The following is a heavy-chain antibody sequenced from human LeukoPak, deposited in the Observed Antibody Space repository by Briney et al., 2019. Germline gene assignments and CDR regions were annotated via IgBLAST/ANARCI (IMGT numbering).Heavy chain of an antibody. D-gene: IGHD5-24*01. J-gene: IGHJ4*02. CDR2: INHSGST. V-gene: IGHV4-34*01. Sequence: SETLSLTCAVCGGSFSGYYWSWIRQPPGKGLEWIGEINHSGSTNYNPSLKSRVTISVDTSKNQFSLKLSSVAAADTAVYYCARGGEMATILAPGYYFDYWGQGTLVTVSS. CDR3: ARGGEMATILAPGYYFDY. CDR1: GGSFSGYY.